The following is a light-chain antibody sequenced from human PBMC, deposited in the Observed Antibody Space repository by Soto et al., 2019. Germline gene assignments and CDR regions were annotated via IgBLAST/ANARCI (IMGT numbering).Light chain of an antibody. CDR1: RSVSSSY. V-gene: IGKV3-20*01. J-gene: IGKJ2*01. CDR3: QQYGSSPYT. CDR2: GAS. Sequence: EIVLTQSPDTLSLSPGDRATFSCRASRSVSSSYLAWYQQKPGQATRLLIYGASNRATGIPARFSGSGSGTDFTLTISRLEPEDFAVYYCQQYGSSPYTFGQGTKVEIK.